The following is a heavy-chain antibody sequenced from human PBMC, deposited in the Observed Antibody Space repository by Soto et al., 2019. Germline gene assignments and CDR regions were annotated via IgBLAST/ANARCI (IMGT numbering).Heavy chain of an antibody. D-gene: IGHD3-3*01. J-gene: IGHJ6*02. Sequence: SVKVSCKASGFTFSNSAVQWVRQARGQRLEWIGWIVVGSGNTNYAQKFQERVTITRDMSTSTAYVELRSLRSEDTAVYYCAADRFFGVGSVAYGMDVWGPGATVTVSS. CDR2: IVVGSGNT. CDR1: GFTFSNSA. CDR3: AADRFFGVGSVAYGMDV. V-gene: IGHV1-58*01.